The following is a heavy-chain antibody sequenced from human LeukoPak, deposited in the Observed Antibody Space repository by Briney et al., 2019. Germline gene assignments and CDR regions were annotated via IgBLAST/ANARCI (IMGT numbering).Heavy chain of an antibody. D-gene: IGHD2-2*01. Sequence: TSETLSLTCAVYGGSFSGYYWSWIRQPPGKGLEWIGEISHSGSTNYNPSLKSRVTISVDTSKNQFSLKLSSVTAADTAVYYCASLRWGYCSSTSCYSFGFYYWGQGTLVTVSS. V-gene: IGHV4-34*01. CDR2: ISHSGST. J-gene: IGHJ4*02. CDR3: ASLRWGYCSSTSCYSFGFYY. CDR1: GGSFSGYY.